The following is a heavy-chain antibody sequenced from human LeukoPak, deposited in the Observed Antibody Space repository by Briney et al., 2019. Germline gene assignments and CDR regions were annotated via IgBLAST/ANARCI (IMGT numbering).Heavy chain of an antibody. CDR3: ARGSSGYCSGGSCLFVV. J-gene: IGHJ6*02. CDR2: INRDGSST. D-gene: IGHD2-15*01. V-gene: IGHV3-74*01. Sequence: GGSPRLSCGTSGFTFSGYWMNWVRQAPGKGLVWVSRINRDGSSTIYTDSVKGRFTISRDNAKNTLYLQMNSLRAEDTAVYYCARGSSGYCSGGSCLFVVWGQGTTVTVSS. CDR1: GFTFSGYW.